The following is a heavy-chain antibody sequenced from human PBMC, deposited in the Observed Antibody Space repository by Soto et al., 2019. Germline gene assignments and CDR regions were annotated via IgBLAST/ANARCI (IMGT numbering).Heavy chain of an antibody. D-gene: IGHD3-22*01. CDR1: GGSISSYY. J-gene: IGHJ4*02. CDR2: IYYSGST. Sequence: SETLSLTCTVSGGSISSYYWSWIRQPPGKGLEWIGYIYYSGSTNYNPSLKSRVTISVDTSKNQFSLKLSSVTAADTAVYYCARENYDSSGFTTFDYWGQGTLVTVS. V-gene: IGHV4-59*12. CDR3: ARENYDSSGFTTFDY.